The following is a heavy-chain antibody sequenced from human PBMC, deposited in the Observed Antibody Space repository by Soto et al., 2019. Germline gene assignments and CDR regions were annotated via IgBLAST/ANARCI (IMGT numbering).Heavy chain of an antibody. CDR1: GGSVKSISHY. Sequence: SETLSLTCTVSGGSVKSISHYWSWIRQPPGKGLEWIGYIYHTGSISYNPSIKSRVTISVDTSSNQFSLNLSSVTAADTALYYCARGGDFYIYYFDSWGQGTPVTVSS. CDR2: IYHTGSI. D-gene: IGHD2-21*01. J-gene: IGHJ4*02. V-gene: IGHV4-61*01. CDR3: ARGGDFYIYYFDS.